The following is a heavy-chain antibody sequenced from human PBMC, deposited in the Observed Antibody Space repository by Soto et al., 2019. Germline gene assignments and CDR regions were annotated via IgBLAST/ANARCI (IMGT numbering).Heavy chain of an antibody. V-gene: IGHV1-46*01. CDR1: GYTFTSYY. CDR3: ARCGYDFYGPQN. CDR2: INPSHGST. J-gene: IGHJ4*02. Sequence: ASVKVSCKASGYTFTSYYMHWVRQAPGQGLEWMGRINPSHGSTSYAQKFQGRVTITRDTSTSTAYMELSSLRSEDTAVYYCARCGYDFYGPQNWGQGTLVTVSS. D-gene: IGHD5-12*01.